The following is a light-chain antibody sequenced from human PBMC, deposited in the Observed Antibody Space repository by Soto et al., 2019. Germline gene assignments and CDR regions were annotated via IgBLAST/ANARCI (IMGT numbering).Light chain of an antibody. J-gene: IGKJ5*01. CDR3: QQRSNWPIT. CDR2: DAS. V-gene: IGKV3-11*01. Sequence: EIVLTQSPATLSLSPGERATLSCRTSQSVSSYFAWYQQKPGRAPRLLIYDASNRATGIPARFIGSGPGTDFTLTINSLEPEDFAVYYCQQRSNWPITFCQGTRLEIK. CDR1: QSVSSY.